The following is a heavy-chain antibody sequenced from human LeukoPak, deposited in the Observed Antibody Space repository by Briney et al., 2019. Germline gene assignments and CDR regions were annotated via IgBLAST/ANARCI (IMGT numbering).Heavy chain of an antibody. V-gene: IGHV3-15*01. CDR3: TTGLRAADTN. CDR2: IRSKADGGTT. D-gene: IGHD6-13*01. CDR1: GFTFSNTW. Sequence: KSGGSLRLSCAASGFTFSNTWMSWVRQAPGKGLEWVGCIRSKADGGTTDYAAPVKGRFTISRDDSKNTLYLQMNSLKTEDTAVYYCTTGLRAADTNWGLGTRVTVSS. J-gene: IGHJ4*02.